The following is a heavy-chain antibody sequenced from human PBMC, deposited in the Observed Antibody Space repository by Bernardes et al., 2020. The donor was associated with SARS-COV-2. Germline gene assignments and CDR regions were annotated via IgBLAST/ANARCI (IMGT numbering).Heavy chain of an antibody. CDR2: INHSGST. CDR1: GGSFSGYY. J-gene: IGHJ6*02. D-gene: IGHD5-18*01. Sequence: SETLSLTCAVYGGSFSGYYWSWIRQPPGKGLEWIGEINHSGSTNYNPSLKSRVTISVDTVKNQFSLKLTSVTAADTAVYYCARWERTRSGYIYGQGRYYYYYGMDVWGQGTTVTVSS. V-gene: IGHV4-34*01. CDR3: ARWERTRSGYIYGQGRYYYYYGMDV.